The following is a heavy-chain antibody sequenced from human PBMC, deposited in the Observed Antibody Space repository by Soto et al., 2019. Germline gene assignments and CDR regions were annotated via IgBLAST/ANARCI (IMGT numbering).Heavy chain of an antibody. J-gene: IGHJ3*02. D-gene: IGHD6-19*01. CDR3: ARMASLREWLVNAFDM. Sequence: GGSLRLSCAASGFTVSTNYISWVRQSPGKGLEWVSIIYSGGKTYYADSVKGRFVISRDNSKNTLYLQMNSLRVEDTAVYYCARMASLREWLVNAFDMWGQGTTVTVSS. V-gene: IGHV3-53*01. CDR2: IYSGGKT. CDR1: GFTVSTNY.